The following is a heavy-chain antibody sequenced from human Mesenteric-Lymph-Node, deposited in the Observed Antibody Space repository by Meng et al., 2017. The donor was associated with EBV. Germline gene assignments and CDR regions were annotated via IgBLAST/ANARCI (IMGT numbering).Heavy chain of an antibody. CDR3: ARGLEVATMSY. V-gene: IGHV4-30-4*01. D-gene: IGHD5-12*01. Sequence: VHLQESGPGMFKPSQSLSLTCAFSGGSISSCGYYGSWIRQPPGKGLEWIGYIYYSGSTYYNPSLKSRVTISVDTSKNQFSLKLSSVTAADTAVYYCARGLEVATMSYWGQGTLITVSS. CDR2: IYYSGST. CDR1: GGSISSCGYY. J-gene: IGHJ4*02.